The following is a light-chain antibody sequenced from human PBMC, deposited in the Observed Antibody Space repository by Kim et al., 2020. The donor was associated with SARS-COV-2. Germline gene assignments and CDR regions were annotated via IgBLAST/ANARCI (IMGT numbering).Light chain of an antibody. Sequence: QSVLTQPPSVSGAPGQRVRISCTGSSSNIGAGYDVYWYQQLTGTAPKLLMYGSNKRPSGVPDRFSGSKSGTSPSLAITGLQAEDEADYYCQSYDSNLSSWVFGGGTQLTVL. CDR3: QSYDSNLSSWV. V-gene: IGLV1-40*01. J-gene: IGLJ3*02. CDR2: GSN. CDR1: SSNIGAGYD.